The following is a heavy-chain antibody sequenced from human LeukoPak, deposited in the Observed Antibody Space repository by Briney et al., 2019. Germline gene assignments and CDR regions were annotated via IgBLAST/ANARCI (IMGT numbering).Heavy chain of an antibody. V-gene: IGHV3-23*01. CDR2: ISGSGGQK. CDR3: AKHVWTSVWFFDY. Sequence: GGSLRLSCAASGFTFSNYALSWVCQAPGKGLEWVSLISGSGGQKDYADSVKGRFTISRGNSRNTLNLQMNSLKAEDTAVYYCAKHVWTSVWFFDYWGQGTLVTVSS. J-gene: IGHJ4*02. CDR1: GFTFSNYA. D-gene: IGHD6-19*01.